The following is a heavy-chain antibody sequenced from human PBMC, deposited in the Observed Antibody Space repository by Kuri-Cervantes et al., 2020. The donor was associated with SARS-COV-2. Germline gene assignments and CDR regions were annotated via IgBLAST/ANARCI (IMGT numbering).Heavy chain of an antibody. CDR2: VKQDGSEE. CDR3: ARWGVYYFDF. Sequence: GESLKISCAASGFTFSSYWMRWVRRAPGKGLEWVANVKQDGSEEYYVYSVKGRFIISRDNAKNSLYLQMNSLRAEDTAVYYCARWGVYYFDFWGQGTLVTVSS. V-gene: IGHV3-7*01. D-gene: IGHD3-16*01. CDR1: GFTFSSYW. J-gene: IGHJ4*02.